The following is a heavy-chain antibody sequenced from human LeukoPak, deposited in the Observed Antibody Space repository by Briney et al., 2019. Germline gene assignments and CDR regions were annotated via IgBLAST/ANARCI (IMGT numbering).Heavy chain of an antibody. CDR2: ISYDGSNK. D-gene: IGHD1-26*01. CDR1: GFTFSSYG. Sequence: GGSLRLSCAASGFTFSSYGMHRVRQAPGKGLEWVAVISYDGSNKYYADSVKGRFTISRDNSKNTLYLQMNSLRAEDTAVYYCAKLGIVGATHAFDIWGQGTMVTVSS. J-gene: IGHJ3*02. CDR3: AKLGIVGATHAFDI. V-gene: IGHV3-30*18.